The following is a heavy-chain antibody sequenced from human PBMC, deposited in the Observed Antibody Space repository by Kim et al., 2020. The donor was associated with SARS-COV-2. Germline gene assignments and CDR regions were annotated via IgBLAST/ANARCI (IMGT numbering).Heavy chain of an antibody. J-gene: IGHJ3*02. CDR2: DGSTT. V-gene: IGHV3-74*01. Sequence: DGSTTSYADYVKGRFTISRDNAKNTLYLQMNSLRAEDTAVYYCASMAFDIWGQGTMVTVSS. CDR3: ASMAFDI.